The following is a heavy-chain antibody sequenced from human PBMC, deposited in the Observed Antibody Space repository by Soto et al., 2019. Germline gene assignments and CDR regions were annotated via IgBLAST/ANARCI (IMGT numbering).Heavy chain of an antibody. CDR3: AREHSSGFYYYYYGMDV. CDR2: ISYDGSNK. Sequence: GGSLRLSCAASGFTFSSYAMHWVRQAPGKGLEWVAVISYDGSNKYYADSVKGRFTISRDNSKNTLYLQMNSLRAEDTAVYYCAREHSSGFYYYYYGMDVWGQGTTVTVSS. V-gene: IGHV3-30-3*01. D-gene: IGHD6-19*01. J-gene: IGHJ6*02. CDR1: GFTFSSYA.